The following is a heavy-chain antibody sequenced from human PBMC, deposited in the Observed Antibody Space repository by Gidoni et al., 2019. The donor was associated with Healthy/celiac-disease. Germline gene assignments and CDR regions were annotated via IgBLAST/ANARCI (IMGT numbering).Heavy chain of an antibody. D-gene: IGHD2-2*02. V-gene: IGHV4-34*01. CDR3: ARWRLDTPFDY. CDR2: LNHSGST. J-gene: IGHJ4*02. CDR1: GGSFSSYY. Sequence: QVQLQQWGAGLLKPSETLSLTCAVYGGSFSSYYWSWIRQPPGKGLEWIGELNHSGSTNYNPSLKSRVTISVDTSKNQFSLKLSSVTAADTAVYYCARWRLDTPFDYWGQGTLVTVSS.